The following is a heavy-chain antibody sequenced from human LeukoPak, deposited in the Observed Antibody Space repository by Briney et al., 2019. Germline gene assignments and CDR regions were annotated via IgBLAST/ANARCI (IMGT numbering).Heavy chain of an antibody. CDR1: GFTFSSYY. CDR2: ISRSSSTI. V-gene: IGHV3-48*02. D-gene: IGHD4-23*01. Sequence: GGSLRLSCAGSGFTFSSYYMIWVRQAPGKGLEWVSYISRSSSTIYYADSVKGRFTISRDNAKNSLYLQMNSLRDEDTAVYYCARDLDYGGNSQAFDIWGQGTMVTVSS. J-gene: IGHJ3*02. CDR3: ARDLDYGGNSQAFDI.